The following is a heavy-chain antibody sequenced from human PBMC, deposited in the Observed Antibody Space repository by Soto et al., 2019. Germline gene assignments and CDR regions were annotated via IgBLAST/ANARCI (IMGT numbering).Heavy chain of an antibody. J-gene: IGHJ4*02. CDR1: GGTFSSYA. D-gene: IGHD3-22*01. CDR2: IIPIFGTA. V-gene: IGHV1-69*06. Sequence: SVKVSCKASGGTFSSYAISWVRQAPGQGLEWMGGIIPIFGTANYAQKFQGRVTITADKSTSTAYMELSSLRSGDTAVYYCALGYYYDSSGYPVTFDYWGQGTLVTASS. CDR3: ALGYYYDSSGYPVTFDY.